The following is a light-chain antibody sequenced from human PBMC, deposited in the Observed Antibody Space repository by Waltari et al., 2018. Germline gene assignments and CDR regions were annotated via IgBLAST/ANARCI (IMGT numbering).Light chain of an antibody. CDR3: QQRRNWPLT. V-gene: IGKV3-11*01. Sequence: EIVLTQSPAILSFSPGESATLSCRASQRVGTYLAWYQQRPGQSPRLLIYDASNRATGIPARFTGSGSETDFTLTISSLQPEDFAVYYCQQRRNWPLTFGGGTRVQI. CDR2: DAS. CDR1: QRVGTY. J-gene: IGKJ4*01.